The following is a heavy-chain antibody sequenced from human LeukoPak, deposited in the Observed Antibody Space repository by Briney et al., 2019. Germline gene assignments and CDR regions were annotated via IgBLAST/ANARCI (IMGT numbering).Heavy chain of an antibody. J-gene: IGHJ3*02. CDR2: IRYDGSNK. CDR3: AKIISDWSRGAFDI. CDR1: GFTFSSYG. V-gene: IGHV3-30*02. Sequence: GGSLRLSCAASGFTFSSYGMHWVRQAPGKGLEWVAFIRYDGSNKYYADSVKGRFTISRDNSKNTLYLQMNSLRAEDTAVYYCAKIISDWSRGAFDIWGQGTMVTVSS. D-gene: IGHD6-19*01.